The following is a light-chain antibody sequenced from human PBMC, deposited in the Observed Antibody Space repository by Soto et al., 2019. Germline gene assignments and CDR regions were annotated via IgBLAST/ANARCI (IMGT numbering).Light chain of an antibody. J-gene: IGKJ2*01. CDR2: DAS. CDR3: QKRSNWPPT. Sequence: EIVLTQSPGTLSLSPGERATLSCRASQSVSSGYLAWYQQKAGQAPRLLIYDASNRATGIPARFSGSGTGTDFTLTISSLEPEDLVVDYCQKRSNWPPTFGQGTKMDIK. CDR1: QSVSSGY. V-gene: IGKV3D-20*02.